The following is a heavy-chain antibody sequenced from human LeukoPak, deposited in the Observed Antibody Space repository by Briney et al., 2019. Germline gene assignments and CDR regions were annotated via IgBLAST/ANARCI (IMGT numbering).Heavy chain of an antibody. CDR1: GFTFSSYA. D-gene: IGHD1-26*01. J-gene: IGHJ4*02. V-gene: IGHV3-30*04. CDR2: ISYDGSNK. CDR3: AKGGLSGSAPNDY. Sequence: GGSLRLSCAASGFTFSSYAMHWVRQAPGKGLEWVAVISYDGSNKYYADSVKGRFTISRDNSKNTLYLQMNSLRAEDTAVYYCAKGGLSGSAPNDYWGQGTLVTVSP.